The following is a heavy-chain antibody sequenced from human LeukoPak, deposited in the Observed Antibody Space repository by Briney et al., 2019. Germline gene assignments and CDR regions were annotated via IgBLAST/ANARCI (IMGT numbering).Heavy chain of an antibody. D-gene: IGHD6-13*01. Sequence: ASVKVSCKASGYTFTGYYMHWVRQAPGQGLEWMGRINPNSGGTNYAQKFQGRVTMTRDTSISTAYMEPSRLRSDDTAVYYCARVRSSWYFDYWSQGTLVTVSS. CDR3: ARVRSSWYFDY. J-gene: IGHJ4*02. CDR2: INPNSGGT. V-gene: IGHV1-2*06. CDR1: GYTFTGYY.